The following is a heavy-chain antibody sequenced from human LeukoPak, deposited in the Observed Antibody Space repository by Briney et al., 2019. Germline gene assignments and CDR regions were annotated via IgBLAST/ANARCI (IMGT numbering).Heavy chain of an antibody. V-gene: IGHV4-59*01. CDR3: ARDIAARYFDY. Sequence: SETLSLTCTVSGGSISNYYWSWIRQPPGKGLEWIGYIYYSGSTNYNPSLKSRVTMSLDTSKKQFSLKLSSVTAADTAVYYCARDIAARYFDYWGQGALVTVSS. CDR1: GGSISNYY. J-gene: IGHJ4*02. D-gene: IGHD6-6*01. CDR2: IYYSGST.